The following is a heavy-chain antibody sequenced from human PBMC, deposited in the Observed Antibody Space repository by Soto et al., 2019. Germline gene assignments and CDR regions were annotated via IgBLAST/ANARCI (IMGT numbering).Heavy chain of an antibody. CDR3: ARETIFGVVMDAFDI. CDR1: GYTFTSYG. J-gene: IGHJ3*02. Sequence: ASVKVSCQASGYTFTSYGISWVRRAPGQGLEWMGRISAYNGNTNYAQKLQGRVTMTTDTSTSTAYMELRSLRSDDTAVYYCARETIFGVVMDAFDIWGQGTMVTVSS. D-gene: IGHD3-3*01. CDR2: ISAYNGNT. V-gene: IGHV1-18*01.